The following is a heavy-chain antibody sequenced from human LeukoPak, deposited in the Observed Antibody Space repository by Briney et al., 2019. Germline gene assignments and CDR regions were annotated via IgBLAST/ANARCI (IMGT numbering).Heavy chain of an antibody. V-gene: IGHV3-21*01. CDR1: GFTFSSYT. CDR2: ISNSRSYI. D-gene: IGHD3-10*01. Sequence: GGSLRLSCAASGFTFSSYTMNWVRQAPGKGLEWVSSISNSRSYIYYADSVKGRFTISRDNAKNSLYLQMNSLRAEDTAVYYCARVEYYGSGSYYGTGKYWGQGTLVTVSS. CDR3: ARVEYYGSGSYYGTGKY. J-gene: IGHJ4*02.